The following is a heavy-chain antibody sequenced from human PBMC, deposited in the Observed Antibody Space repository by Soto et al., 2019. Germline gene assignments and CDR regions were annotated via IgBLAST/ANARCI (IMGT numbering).Heavy chain of an antibody. V-gene: IGHV4-59*01. CDR2: IYYSGST. CDR3: ARVVRGYSYGFLDY. D-gene: IGHD5-18*01. J-gene: IGHJ4*03. Sequence: SETLSLTCTVSGGSISSYYWSWIRQPPGKGLEWIGYIYYSGSTNYNPSLKSRVTISVDTSKNQFSLKLSSVTAADTAVYYCARVVRGYSYGFLDYWGQGTTVTVSS. CDR1: GGSISSYY.